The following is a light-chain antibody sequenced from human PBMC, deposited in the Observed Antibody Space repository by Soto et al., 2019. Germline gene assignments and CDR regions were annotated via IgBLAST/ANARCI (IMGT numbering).Light chain of an antibody. CDR1: QSVSIK. CDR3: QQYNNWPPIT. Sequence: EVEISEAAVSLSLYPGERATLSCRASQSVSIKLAWYQQRPGQAPRLLIYDTSTRATGIPARFSGSGSGTEFTLTISSLQSEDFAVYYCQQYNNWPPITFGQGTRLEIK. J-gene: IGKJ5*01. V-gene: IGKV3-15*01. CDR2: DTS.